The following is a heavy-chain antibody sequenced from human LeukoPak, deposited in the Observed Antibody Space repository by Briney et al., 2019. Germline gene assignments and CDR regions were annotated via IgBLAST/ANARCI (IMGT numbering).Heavy chain of an antibody. Sequence: GGSLRLSCAASGFTFDDYAMHWVRQAPGKGLEWVSVIYSGGSTYYADSVKGRFTISRDNSKNTLYLQMNSLRAEDTAVYYCAREMAGAYYYGMDVWGQGTTVTVSS. CDR1: GFTFDDYA. J-gene: IGHJ6*02. D-gene: IGHD1-26*01. V-gene: IGHV3-53*01. CDR2: IYSGGST. CDR3: AREMAGAYYYGMDV.